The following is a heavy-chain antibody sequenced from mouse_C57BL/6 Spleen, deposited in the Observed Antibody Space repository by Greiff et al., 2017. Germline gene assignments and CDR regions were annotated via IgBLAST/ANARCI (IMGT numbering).Heavy chain of an antibody. CDR1: GYSFTGYY. CDR3: ARGIYYGNAWFAY. Sequence: VQLQQSGPELVKPGASVKISCKASGYSFTGYYMNWVKQSPEKSLEWIGEINPSTGGTTYNQKFKAKATLTVDKSSSTAYMQLKSLTSEYWAVYYCARGIYYGNAWFAYWGQGTLVTVSA. V-gene: IGHV1-42*01. CDR2: INPSTGGT. D-gene: IGHD2-1*01. J-gene: IGHJ3*01.